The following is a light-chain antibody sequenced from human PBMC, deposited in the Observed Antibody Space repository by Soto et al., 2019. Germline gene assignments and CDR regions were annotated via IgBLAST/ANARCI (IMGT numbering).Light chain of an antibody. CDR2: LEGSGSY. CDR3: ETWDSNTRV. V-gene: IGLV4-60*02. Sequence: QTVVTQSSSASASLGSSVKLTCTLSSGHSSYIIAWHQQQPGKAPRYLMKLEGSGSYNKGSGVPDRFSGSSSGADRYLTISSLQFEDEADYYCETWDSNTRVFGRWTKLIVL. CDR1: SGHSSYI. J-gene: IGLJ3*02.